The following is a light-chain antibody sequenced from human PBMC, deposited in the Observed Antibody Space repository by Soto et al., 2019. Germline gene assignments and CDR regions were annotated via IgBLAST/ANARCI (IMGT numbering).Light chain of an antibody. CDR1: QRVVSN. CDR2: GAS. Sequence: AQCRYNQFVSAAERASLYFRASQRVVSNYLAWYQQKPGQAPRLLIYGASTRATGFPARFSGSGARTEFTLTFSSLQSEDFAVYYWKHYNNWPGKCGQGTKVDIK. CDR3: KHYNNWPGK. V-gene: IGKV3-15*01. J-gene: IGKJ1*01.